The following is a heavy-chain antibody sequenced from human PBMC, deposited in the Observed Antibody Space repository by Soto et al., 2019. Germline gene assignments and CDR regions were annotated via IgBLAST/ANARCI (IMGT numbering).Heavy chain of an antibody. D-gene: IGHD3-10*01. J-gene: IGHJ1*01. V-gene: IGHV1-18*04. CDR1: GYTFISYG. Sequence: QVPLVQSGAEVKKPGASVKVSCKASGYTFISYGISWVRQAPGQGLEWVGWMSAFTGKADYAQIFQDRVTMTTDTATITAYMELRSLRSDDTAVSYCARDQRYYGSGYYYSDSWGQGTLVTVSS. CDR2: MSAFTGKA. CDR3: ARDQRYYGSGYYYSDS.